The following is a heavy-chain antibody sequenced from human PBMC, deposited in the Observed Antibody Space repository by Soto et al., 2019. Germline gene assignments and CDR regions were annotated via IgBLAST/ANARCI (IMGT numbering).Heavy chain of an antibody. CDR2: INHSGST. Sequence: PSETLSLTCAVYGGSFSGYYWSWIRQPPGKGLEWIGEINHSGSTNYNPSLKSRVTISVDTSKNQFSLKLSSVTAADTAVYYCARGREPTVTRLDYWGQGTLVTVSS. CDR3: ARGREPTVTRLDY. V-gene: IGHV4-34*01. D-gene: IGHD4-17*01. CDR1: GGSFSGYY. J-gene: IGHJ4*02.